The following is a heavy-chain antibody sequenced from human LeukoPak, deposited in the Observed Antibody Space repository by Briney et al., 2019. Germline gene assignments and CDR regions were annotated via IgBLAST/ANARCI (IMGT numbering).Heavy chain of an antibody. D-gene: IGHD6-19*01. CDR2: IKQDGSEK. CDR1: GFTSSSYW. CDR3: ARNRGSSGWYEFDY. J-gene: IGHJ4*02. V-gene: IGHV3-7*01. Sequence: GRSLRLSCAASGFTSSSYWMSWVRQAPGKGLEWVANIKQDGSEKYYVDSVKGRFTISRDNAKNSLYLQMNSLRAEDTAVYYCARNRGSSGWYEFDYWGQGTLVTVSS.